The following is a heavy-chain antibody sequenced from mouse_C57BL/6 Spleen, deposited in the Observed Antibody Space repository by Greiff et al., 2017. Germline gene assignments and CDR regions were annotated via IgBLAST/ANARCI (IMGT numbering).Heavy chain of an antibody. CDR1: GYSITSGYY. CDR2: ISYDGSN. CDR3: ARFSYWYFDV. V-gene: IGHV3-6*01. Sequence: EVQLVESGPGLVKPSQSLSLTCSVTGYSITSGYYWNWIRQFPGNKLEWMGYISYDGSNNYNPSLKNRISITRDTSKNQFFLKLNSVTTEDTATYYCARFSYWYFDVWGTGTTVTVSS. J-gene: IGHJ1*03.